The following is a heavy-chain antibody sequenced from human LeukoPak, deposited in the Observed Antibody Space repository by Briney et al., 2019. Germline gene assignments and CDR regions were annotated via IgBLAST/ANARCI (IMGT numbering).Heavy chain of an antibody. J-gene: IGHJ4*02. V-gene: IGHV4-59*01. Sequence: PSETLSLTCSVSGDSISSNYWSWMRQPPGKGLEWIGYIYYGGSTNYNPSLKSRVSMSVDTSKNQFSLKLSSVTAADTAVYHCARLLAGCPGGRCRAHFDYWGQGTLVTVSS. CDR3: ARLLAGCPGGRCRAHFDY. CDR2: IYYGGST. D-gene: IGHD2-15*01. CDR1: GDSISSNY.